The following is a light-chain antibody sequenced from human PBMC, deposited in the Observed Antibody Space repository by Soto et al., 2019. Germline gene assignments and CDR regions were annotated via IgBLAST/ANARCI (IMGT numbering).Light chain of an antibody. CDR1: SSNIKSNY. V-gene: IGLV1-47*01. Sequence: QSALTQPPSASGNPGQRVTISCSGSSSNIKSNYVYWYQHLPGAAPKLLIYRNDQRPSGVPDRFSGSKSGTSASLAISGLRSEDEADYYCAAWDDSLSGFFVFGTGTKVTVL. CDR3: AAWDDSLSGFFV. CDR2: RND. J-gene: IGLJ1*01.